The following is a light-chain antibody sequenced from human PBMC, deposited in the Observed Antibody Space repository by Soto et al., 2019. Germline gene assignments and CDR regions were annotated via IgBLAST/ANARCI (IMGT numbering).Light chain of an antibody. CDR3: QQYITYPWT. V-gene: IGKV1-9*01. J-gene: IGKJ1*01. CDR2: GTF. Sequence: IQLTQSPSSLSASVGDRVSITCRASQDIKTYLAWYQQKRGKAPKLLISGTFTLQSGVPSRFNGSGSGTDFTLTISRLQPEDFATYYCQQYITYPWTFGQGTKVEIK. CDR1: QDIKTY.